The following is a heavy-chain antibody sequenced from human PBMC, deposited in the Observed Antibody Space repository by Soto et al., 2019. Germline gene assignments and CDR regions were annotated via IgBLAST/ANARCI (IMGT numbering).Heavy chain of an antibody. CDR1: GGTFSSYA. V-gene: IGHV1-69*04. D-gene: IGHD3-22*01. J-gene: IGHJ4*02. CDR3: ATLPDSRYDSSGQHLDY. CDR2: IIPILGIA. Sequence: SVKVSCKASGGTFSSYAISWVRQAPGQGLEWMGRIIPILGIANYAQKFQGRVTITADKSTSTAYMELSSLRSEDTAVYYCATLPDSRYDSSGQHLDYWGQGTLVTVSS.